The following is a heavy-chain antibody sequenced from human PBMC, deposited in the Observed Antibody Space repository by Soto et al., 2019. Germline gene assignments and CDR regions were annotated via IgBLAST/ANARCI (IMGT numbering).Heavy chain of an antibody. CDR1: GGSISSYY. CDR3: ASFSDGDLRYYFDY. Sequence: SETLSLTCTVSGGSISSYYWSWIRQPPGKGLEWIGYIYYSGSTNYNPSLKSRVTISVDTSKNQFSLKLSSVTAADTAVYYCASFSDGDLRYYFDYWGQGTLVTVSS. CDR2: IYYSGST. J-gene: IGHJ4*02. D-gene: IGHD4-17*01. V-gene: IGHV4-59*08.